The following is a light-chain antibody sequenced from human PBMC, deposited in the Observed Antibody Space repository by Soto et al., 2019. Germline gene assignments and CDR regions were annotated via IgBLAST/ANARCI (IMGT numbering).Light chain of an antibody. CDR3: QQYAHLPMYT. Sequence: DFVMTQSPDSLAVSLGERATINCKSSQSVLYSPNNKNYLAWYQQKPGQPPKLLIYWASTRQSGVPDRFSGSGSGTDFTLTSSSLQAEDVAVYYCQQYAHLPMYTFGQGTKLEIK. V-gene: IGKV4-1*01. CDR1: QSVLYSPNNKNY. J-gene: IGKJ2*01. CDR2: WAS.